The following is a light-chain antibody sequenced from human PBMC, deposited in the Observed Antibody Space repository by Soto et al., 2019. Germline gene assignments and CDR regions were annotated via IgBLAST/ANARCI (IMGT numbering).Light chain of an antibody. V-gene: IGKV4-1*01. CDR2: WAS. Sequence: DIVMTQSPDSLAVSLGERVTINCKSSQTVLYSSTNKNFLAWFQQRPGQPPKLLIYWASTREYGVPDRFSGSGSGTDFTLTISSLQAEDVAVYYCQQYYTTPYTFGQGTKLEIK. J-gene: IGKJ2*01. CDR3: QQYYTTPYT. CDR1: QTVLYSSTNKNF.